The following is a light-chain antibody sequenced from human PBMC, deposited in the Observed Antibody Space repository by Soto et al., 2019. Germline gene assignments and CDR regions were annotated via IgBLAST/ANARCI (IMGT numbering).Light chain of an antibody. CDR3: QKYSSVPV. J-gene: IGKJ3*01. CDR2: AAS. V-gene: IGKV1-27*01. CDR1: QGISNY. Sequence: DIQMTQSPTSLSESVGDRVTITCRASQGISNYVAWYQQIPGKAPKLLIYAASTLQSGVPSRCSGSGSGTDFTLTINGLQPEDVATYSCQKYSSVPVFGPGTKVEIK.